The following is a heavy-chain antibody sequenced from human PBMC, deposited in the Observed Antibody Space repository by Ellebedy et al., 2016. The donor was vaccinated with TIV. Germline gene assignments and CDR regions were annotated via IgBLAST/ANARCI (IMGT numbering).Heavy chain of an antibody. J-gene: IGHJ4*02. CDR3: ARTMGSGSCY. V-gene: IGHV3-74*01. Sequence: GGSLRLXXAASGFTFSSYWMHWVRQAPGKGLVWVSRINADGRSRSYADSVKGRFTISRDNADNTLYLQMNSLRAEDTAVYYCARTMGSGSCYWGQGTLVTVSS. D-gene: IGHD3-10*01. CDR2: INADGRSR. CDR1: GFTFSSYW.